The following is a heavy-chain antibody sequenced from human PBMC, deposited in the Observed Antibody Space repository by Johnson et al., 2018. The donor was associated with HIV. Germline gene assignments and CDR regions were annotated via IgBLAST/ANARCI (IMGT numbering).Heavy chain of an antibody. Sequence: VQLVESGGGLVQPGGSLRLSCAASGFTVSSNYMSWVRQAQGKGLEWVQVIYSGGSTYYAASVKGRSTISRDNAKNSLYLQMSSLRAEDTALYYCARDRGRGSEDAFDIWGQGTMVTVSS. CDR1: GFTVSSNY. V-gene: IGHV3-66*01. J-gene: IGHJ3*02. D-gene: IGHD2-15*01. CDR2: IYSGGST. CDR3: ARDRGRGSEDAFDI.